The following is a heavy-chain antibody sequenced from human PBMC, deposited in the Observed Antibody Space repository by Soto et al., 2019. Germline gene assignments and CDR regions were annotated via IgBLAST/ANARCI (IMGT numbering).Heavy chain of an antibody. CDR3: ARDLMGATDY. CDR2: ILYEGSDK. V-gene: IGHV3-30*09. J-gene: IGHJ4*02. CDR1: GFTFSTYA. Sequence: GGSLRLSCAASGFTFSTYAMHWLRQAPGRGLEWVATILYEGSDKYYADFVKGRFAISRENSKNTLFLQMNSLRPEDTAVYYCARDLMGATDYWGQGTQVTVSS. D-gene: IGHD1-26*01.